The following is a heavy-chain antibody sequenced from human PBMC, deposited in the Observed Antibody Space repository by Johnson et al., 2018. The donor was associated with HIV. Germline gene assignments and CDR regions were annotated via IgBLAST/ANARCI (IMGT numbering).Heavy chain of an antibody. CDR3: ARDGPAAHDAFDI. CDR2: ISYDGSNK. J-gene: IGHJ3*02. D-gene: IGHD2-15*01. V-gene: IGHV3-30*03. CDR1: GFTFDNYA. Sequence: QVQLVESGGVVVQPGGSLRLSCAASGFTFDNYAMHWVRQAPGKGLEWVAVISYDGSNKYYADSVKGRFTISRDNSKNTLYLQMNSLRAEDTAVYYCARDGPAAHDAFDIWGQGTMVTVSS.